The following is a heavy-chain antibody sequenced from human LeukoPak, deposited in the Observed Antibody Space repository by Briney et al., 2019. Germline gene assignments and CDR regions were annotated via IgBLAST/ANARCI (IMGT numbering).Heavy chain of an antibody. CDR2: IVGSGGST. CDR1: GFTLSNYA. J-gene: IGHJ4*02. Sequence: GGSLRLSCAASGFTLSNYAMSWVRQAPGKGLEWVSAIVGSGGSTYYADSVKGRFTISRDNSKYTLFLQMNSLRVEDTALYYCSKWGDYDVLTGYYDSDFWGQGTLVTVSS. D-gene: IGHD3-9*01. CDR3: SKWGDYDVLTGYYDSDF. V-gene: IGHV3-23*01.